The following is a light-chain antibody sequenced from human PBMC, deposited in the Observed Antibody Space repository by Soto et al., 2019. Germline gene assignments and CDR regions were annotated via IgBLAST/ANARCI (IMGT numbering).Light chain of an antibody. CDR2: AAS. Sequence: IVVTQSPATLSVSPGDSVTFSCKASLFIANHLAWYQHKPGQSPRLLIHAASTGAPGVPDRFSGSWSGAELNLTIDSLQSDDSAIYYCQQYYRWPVTCGGGTKVDIK. J-gene: IGKJ4*01. CDR1: LFIANH. V-gene: IGKV3-15*01. CDR3: QQYYRWPVT.